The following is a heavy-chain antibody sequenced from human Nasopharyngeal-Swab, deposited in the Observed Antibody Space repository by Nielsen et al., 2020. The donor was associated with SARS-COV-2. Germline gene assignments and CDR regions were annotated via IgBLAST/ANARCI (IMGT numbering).Heavy chain of an antibody. CDR2: IIPIFGTA. V-gene: IGHV1-69*13. CDR3: ARGGYSYGYSQWNDAFDI. J-gene: IGHJ3*02. Sequence: SVKVSCKASGGTFSSYAISWVRQAPGQGLEWMGGIIPIFGTANYAQKFQGRVTITADESTSTAYMELSSLRSEDTAEYYCARGGYSYGYSQWNDAFDIWGQGTMVTVSS. D-gene: IGHD5-18*01. CDR1: GGTFSSYA.